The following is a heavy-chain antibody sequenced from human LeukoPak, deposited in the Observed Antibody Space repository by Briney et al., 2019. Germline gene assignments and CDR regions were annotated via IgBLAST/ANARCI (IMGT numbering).Heavy chain of an antibody. D-gene: IGHD3-10*01. V-gene: IGHV3-13*01. CDR1: GFTFSTHD. Sequence: GGSLRLSCAASGFTFSTHDMHWVRQTKGKGLEWVSTIGFAGDTYYPDSVKGRFTVSRENPKNSLYLQINSLRVEDTAIYYCTRGIWFGVLLPSRYFDLWGCGTLVTVSS. J-gene: IGHJ2*01. CDR3: TRGIWFGVLLPSRYFDL. CDR2: IGFAGDT.